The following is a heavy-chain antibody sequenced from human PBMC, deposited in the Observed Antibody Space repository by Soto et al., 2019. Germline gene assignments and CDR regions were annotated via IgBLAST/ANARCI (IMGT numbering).Heavy chain of an antibody. D-gene: IGHD4-17*01. J-gene: IGHJ6*02. CDR2: VHHSGTT. CDR3: AREGYSDTYSYYQTLDV. V-gene: IGHV4-4*02. Sequence: PSETLSLTCGVSGGSINTDYWWSWVRQAPGKALEWIGEVHHSGTTNYIQSLKSRVTMSVDTSKNQFSLNLRSVTAADTAVYYCAREGYSDTYSYYQTLDVWGQGTTVTVSS. CDR1: GGSINTDYW.